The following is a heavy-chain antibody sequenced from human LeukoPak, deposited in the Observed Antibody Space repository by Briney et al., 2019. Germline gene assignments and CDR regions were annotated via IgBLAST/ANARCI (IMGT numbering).Heavy chain of an antibody. CDR1: GFTFSSYS. Sequence: GGSLRLSCAASGFTFSSYSMNWVRQAPGKGLEWVSSISSSSSYIYYADSVKGRFTISRDNAKNSLYLQMNSLRAEDTAVYYCARDGTGIVGAIDYWGQGTLVTVSS. V-gene: IGHV3-21*01. J-gene: IGHJ4*02. CDR2: ISSSSSYI. D-gene: IGHD1-26*01. CDR3: ARDGTGIVGAIDY.